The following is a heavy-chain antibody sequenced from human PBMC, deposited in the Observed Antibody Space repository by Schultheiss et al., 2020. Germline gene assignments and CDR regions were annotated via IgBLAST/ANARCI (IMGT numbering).Heavy chain of an antibody. J-gene: IGHJ4*02. Sequence: SQTLSLTCTVSGGSISSSSYYWGWIRQPPGTGLEWIGSIYYSGSNNYNPSLKSRVTMSVDTSKNQFSLMLSSVTAADTAVYYCAGDRTVTTLGGLDYWGQGTLVTVSS. CDR1: GGSISSSSYY. D-gene: IGHD4-17*01. CDR3: AGDRTVTTLGGLDY. CDR2: IYYSGSN. V-gene: IGHV4-39*07.